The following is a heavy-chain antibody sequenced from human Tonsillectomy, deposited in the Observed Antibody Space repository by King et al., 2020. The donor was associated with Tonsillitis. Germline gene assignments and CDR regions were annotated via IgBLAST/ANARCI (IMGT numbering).Heavy chain of an antibody. D-gene: IGHD5-18*01. CDR3: ARRGYSHGYEHY. CDR1: GYSFTSYW. J-gene: IGHJ4*02. Sequence: VQLVESGAEVKKPGESLRISCKGSGYSFTSYWISWVRQMTGKGLEWMGRINPSNTYTNYSPAYQGHVTITADKSISTAYLQWNSLKASYTAMYYCARRGYSHGYEHYWGEGPLFSVPS. CDR2: INPSNTYT. V-gene: IGHV5-10-1*03.